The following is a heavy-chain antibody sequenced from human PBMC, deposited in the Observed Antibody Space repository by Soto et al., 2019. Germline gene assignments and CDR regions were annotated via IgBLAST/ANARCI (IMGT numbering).Heavy chain of an antibody. D-gene: IGHD2-2*01. CDR3: AKLPCTSSTCYFPGWFDP. V-gene: IGHV4-31*03. CDR1: GDSISGGASF. CDR2: VYYSGSS. J-gene: IGHJ5*02. Sequence: SETLSLTCTVSGDSISGGASFWSWIRQPPGKGLEWIANVYYSGSSYYNPSLKSRLTISVDTTKNQFSLQLKSMTAADTAVYYCAKLPCTSSTCYFPGWFDPWGQGTLVTVSS.